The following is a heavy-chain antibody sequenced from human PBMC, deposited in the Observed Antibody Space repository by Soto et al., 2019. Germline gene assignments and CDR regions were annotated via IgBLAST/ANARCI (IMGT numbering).Heavy chain of an antibody. CDR2: IYPGDSDT. D-gene: IGHD2-15*01. J-gene: IGHJ5*02. V-gene: IGHV5-51*01. Sequence: GESLKISCKGSGSSFASYWIGWVRQMPGKGLEWMGIIYPGDSDTRYSPSFQGQVTISADKSISTAYLQWSSLKASDTAMYYCARRYCSGGSCYDWFDPWGQGTLVTVSS. CDR1: GSSFASYW. CDR3: ARRYCSGGSCYDWFDP.